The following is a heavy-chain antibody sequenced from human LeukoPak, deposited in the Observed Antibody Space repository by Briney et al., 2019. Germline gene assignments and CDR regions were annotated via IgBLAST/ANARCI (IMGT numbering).Heavy chain of an antibody. CDR3: AEPVVPAALGLYYYYMDV. CDR2: ISGSGGST. Sequence: PGGSLRLSCAVSGFTFTNYWMNWVRQAPGKGLEWVSAISGSGGSTYYADSVKGRFTISRDNSKNTLYLQMNSLRAEDTAVYYCAEPVVPAALGLYYYYMDVWGKGTTVTVSS. CDR1: GFTFTNYW. V-gene: IGHV3-23*01. J-gene: IGHJ6*03. D-gene: IGHD2-2*01.